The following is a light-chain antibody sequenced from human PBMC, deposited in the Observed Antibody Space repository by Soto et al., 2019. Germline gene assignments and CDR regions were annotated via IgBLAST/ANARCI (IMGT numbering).Light chain of an antibody. CDR2: AAS. V-gene: IGKV3-11*01. CDR1: QSVSSY. J-gene: IGKJ2*01. CDR3: QQRSTGTTRYT. Sequence: EIVLTQSPATLSLSPGERATLSCRASQSVSSYLAWYQQKPGQAPRLLIYAASNRATGIPARLNGSGSGTHFNPTIRSLAPEDFAVYYCQQRSTGTTRYTFGQGNKLEIK.